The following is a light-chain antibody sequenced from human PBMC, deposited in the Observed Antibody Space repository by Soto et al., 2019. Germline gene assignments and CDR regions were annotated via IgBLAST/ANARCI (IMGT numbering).Light chain of an antibody. CDR3: QQYDTSPLT. J-gene: IGKJ1*01. Sequence: EIVMTQSPATLSVSPGERATLSCRASQSVSSNLAWYQQKPGQAPRLLIYGASTRATGIPARFSGSGSGTEFTLTISRLEPEDFGIYFCQQYDTSPLTFGRGTRVELK. V-gene: IGKV3-15*01. CDR1: QSVSSN. CDR2: GAS.